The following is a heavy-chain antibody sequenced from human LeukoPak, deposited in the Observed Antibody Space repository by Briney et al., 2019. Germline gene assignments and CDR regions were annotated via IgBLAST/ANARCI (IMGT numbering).Heavy chain of an antibody. J-gene: IGHJ4*02. V-gene: IGHV3-7*01. Sequence: GGSLRLSCAASGFSLSNYWMNWVRQAPGKGLEWVANIKQDGSEKNYVDSVKGRFSISRDNAKNSLILQMNSLRDEDTAVYYCARGVWAPFDYWGQGTLVTVSS. CDR2: IKQDGSEK. D-gene: IGHD7-27*01. CDR3: ARGVWAPFDY. CDR1: GFSLSNYW.